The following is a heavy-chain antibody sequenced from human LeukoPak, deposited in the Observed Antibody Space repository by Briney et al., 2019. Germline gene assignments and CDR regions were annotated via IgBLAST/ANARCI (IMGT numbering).Heavy chain of an antibody. J-gene: IGHJ4*02. CDR3: ARARYGSGGYFFDF. D-gene: IGHD3-10*01. CDR1: GFTFSSYN. CDR2: ISRSSSTI. Sequence: GGSLRLSCAASGFTFSSYNMNWVRQAPGKGLEWVSYISRSSSTIYYADSVKGRFTISRDNAKNSVYLQMNSLRDEDTAVYYCARARYGSGGYFFDFWGQGTLVTVSS. V-gene: IGHV3-48*02.